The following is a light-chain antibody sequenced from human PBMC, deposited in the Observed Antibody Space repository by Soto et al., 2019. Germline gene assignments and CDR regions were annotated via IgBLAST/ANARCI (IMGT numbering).Light chain of an antibody. J-gene: IGLJ1*01. CDR3: SSYTSSTPPYV. Sequence: QSVLTQPASVSGSPGQSIAISCTGTSSDIVDYNFVSCYQQHPGKVPKLIIYDVSVRPSGVSIRFSGSNSGNTASLTISGLQPEDEADYYCSSYTSSTPPYVFGTGTKVTVL. V-gene: IGLV2-14*01. CDR1: SSDIVDYNF. CDR2: DVS.